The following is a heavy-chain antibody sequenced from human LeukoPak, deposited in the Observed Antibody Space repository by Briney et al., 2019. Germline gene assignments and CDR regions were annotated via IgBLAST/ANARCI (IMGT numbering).Heavy chain of an antibody. CDR2: IYYSGCT. CDR3: ARTTVTRGYYYGMDV. D-gene: IGHD4-17*01. J-gene: IGHJ6*02. V-gene: IGHV4-59*08. Sequence: SETLSLTCTVSGGSISSYYWSWIRQPPGKGLEWIGYIYYSGCTDYNPSLKSRVTISVDTSKNQFSLKLSSVTAADTAVYYCARTTVTRGYYYGMDVWGQGTTVTVSS. CDR1: GGSISSYY.